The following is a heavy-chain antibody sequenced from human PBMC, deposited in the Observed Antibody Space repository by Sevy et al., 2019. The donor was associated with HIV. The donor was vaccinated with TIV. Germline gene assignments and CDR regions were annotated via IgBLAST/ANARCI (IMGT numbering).Heavy chain of an antibody. Sequence: SETLSLTYTVSGGSISSYYWSWIRQPPGKGLEWIGYIYYSGSTNYNPSLKSRVTISVDTSKNQFSLKLSSVTAADTAVYYCAREAPLDYYDSSGYFDYWGQGTLVTVSS. CDR3: AREAPLDYYDSSGYFDY. CDR1: GGSISSYY. V-gene: IGHV4-59*01. J-gene: IGHJ4*02. D-gene: IGHD3-22*01. CDR2: IYYSGST.